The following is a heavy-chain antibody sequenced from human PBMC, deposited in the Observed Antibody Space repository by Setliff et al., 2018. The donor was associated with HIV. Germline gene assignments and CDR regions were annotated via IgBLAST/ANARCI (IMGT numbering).Heavy chain of an antibody. Sequence: SETLSLTCTVSGDPIFIGGYYWSWIRHHPGKGLEWIGTVYYTGKTYYNPSLQSRLTMSADTSKNQLYLKINSVTAADTAVYFCARDLHANYHVVDIWGPGTMVTVSS. J-gene: IGHJ3*02. V-gene: IGHV4-31*03. CDR3: ARDLHANYHVVDI. D-gene: IGHD2-15*01. CDR2: VYYTGKT. CDR1: GDPIFIGGYY.